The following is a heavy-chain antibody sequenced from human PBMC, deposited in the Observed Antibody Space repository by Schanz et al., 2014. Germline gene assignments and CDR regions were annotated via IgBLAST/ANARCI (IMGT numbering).Heavy chain of an antibody. Sequence: QVQLQESGPRLVKPSQTLSLTCTVAGGSIKRGDTYWNWIRQQPGKGLEWIGYIYSGSSYFNPSLKSRVTITGDASKNQFSLTLSSVTVADTAVYYCARGHDYSPVEYWGQGVLVSVSS. J-gene: IGHJ4*02. CDR1: GGSIKRGDTY. V-gene: IGHV4-31*03. CDR2: IYSGSS. CDR3: ARGHDYSPVEY. D-gene: IGHD4-4*01.